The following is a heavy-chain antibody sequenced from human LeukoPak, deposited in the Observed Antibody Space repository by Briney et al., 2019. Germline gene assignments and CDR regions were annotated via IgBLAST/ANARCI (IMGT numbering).Heavy chain of an antibody. CDR1: GGSFSGYY. Sequence: SETLSLTCAVYGGSFSGYYWSWIRQPPGKGLEWIGEINHSGSTNYNPSLKSRVTISVDTSKNQFSLKLSSVTAADTAVYYCASHRLKRSYGAHYYFDYWGQGTLVTVSS. CDR2: INHSGST. D-gene: IGHD4-17*01. V-gene: IGHV4-34*01. CDR3: ASHRLKRSYGAHYYFDY. J-gene: IGHJ4*02.